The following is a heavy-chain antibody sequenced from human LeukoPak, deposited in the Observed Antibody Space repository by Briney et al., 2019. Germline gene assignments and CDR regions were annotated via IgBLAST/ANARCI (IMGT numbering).Heavy chain of an antibody. D-gene: IGHD5-12*01. J-gene: IGHJ4*02. CDR3: ATRPDGNDVPYFDY. CDR2: VYSGGPI. CDR1: GFPVSSNY. Sequence: PGGSLRLSCTASGFPVSSNYMTCVRQAPGEGLEWVSFVYSGGPIYYTDSVRGRSTISRDKPKNTLYLQFHSPGVEDAAECYCATRPDGNDVPYFDYWGQGTLVTVSS. V-gene: IGHV3-66*01.